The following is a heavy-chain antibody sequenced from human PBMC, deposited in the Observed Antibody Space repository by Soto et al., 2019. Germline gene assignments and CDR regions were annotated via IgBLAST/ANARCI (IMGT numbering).Heavy chain of an antibody. CDR3: VRTHYGDYDYEHYYYYGMDV. D-gene: IGHD4-17*01. V-gene: IGHV3-33*01. CDR1: GFTFSSYG. Sequence: QVQLVESGGGVVQPGRSLRLSCAASGFTFSSYGMHWVRQAPGKGLEWVAVIWYDGSNKYYADSVKGRFTISRDNSKNTLYLQMNSLRAEDTAVYYCVRTHYGDYDYEHYYYYGMDVWGQGTTVTVSS. J-gene: IGHJ6*02. CDR2: IWYDGSNK.